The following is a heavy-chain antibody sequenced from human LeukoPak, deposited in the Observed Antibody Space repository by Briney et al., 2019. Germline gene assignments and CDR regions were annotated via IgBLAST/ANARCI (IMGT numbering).Heavy chain of an antibody. D-gene: IGHD6-13*01. CDR3: ARQGASSWYTLYFYGMDV. V-gene: IGHV4-39*01. Sequence: SETLSLTCTVSNGSISSRSLHWGWIRQPPGKGLEWIGSIYHSGKTYYDPSLKSRVTISVDTSKNQFSLKLTAVTAADTAVYYCARQGASSWYTLYFYGMDVWGQGTTVTVSS. CDR1: NGSISSRSLH. CDR2: IYHSGKT. J-gene: IGHJ6*02.